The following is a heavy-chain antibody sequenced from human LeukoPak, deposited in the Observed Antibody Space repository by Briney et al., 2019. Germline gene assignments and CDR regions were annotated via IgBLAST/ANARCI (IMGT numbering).Heavy chain of an antibody. Sequence: SETLSLTCTVSGGSISSTNYYWGWIRQPPRKGLEWIGSIFYSGSTYYNPSLKSRVTISVDTSKNQFSLKLSSVTAADTAVYYCVRGIYCSSTSCQVSGYMDVWGKGTTVTVSS. V-gene: IGHV4-39*07. J-gene: IGHJ6*03. CDR1: GGSISSTNYY. CDR3: VRGIYCSSTSCQVSGYMDV. D-gene: IGHD2-2*01. CDR2: IFYSGST.